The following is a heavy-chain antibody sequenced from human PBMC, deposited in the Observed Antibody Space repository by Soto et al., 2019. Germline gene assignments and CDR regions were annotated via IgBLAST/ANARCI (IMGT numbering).Heavy chain of an antibody. V-gene: IGHV1-18*01. CDR2: ISPYNGNT. Sequence: QVQLVPSGAEVKEPGGSVKVSCKASGYTFDSYGFTWVRQAPGQGLEWVGWISPYNGNTHYAQNLQGRVAMTTDTSTTTAYLALWSLRSDDTAVYYFARGDSHERVPDYWGQGTLVTVSS. J-gene: IGHJ4*02. CDR3: ARGDSHERVPDY. CDR1: GYTFDSYG. D-gene: IGHD2-2*01.